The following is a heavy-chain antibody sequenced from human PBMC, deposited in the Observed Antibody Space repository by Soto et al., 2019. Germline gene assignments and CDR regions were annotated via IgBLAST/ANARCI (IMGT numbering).Heavy chain of an antibody. J-gene: IGHJ5*02. D-gene: IGHD2-15*01. Sequence: GGSLRLSCAASGFTFSSYAMHWVRQAPGKGLEWVAVISYDGSNKYYADSVKGRFTISRDNSKNTLYLQMTSLRAEDTAVYYCARDEGYCSGGSCNWFDPWGQGTLVTVSS. CDR2: ISYDGSNK. CDR3: ARDEGYCSGGSCNWFDP. V-gene: IGHV3-30-3*01. CDR1: GFTFSSYA.